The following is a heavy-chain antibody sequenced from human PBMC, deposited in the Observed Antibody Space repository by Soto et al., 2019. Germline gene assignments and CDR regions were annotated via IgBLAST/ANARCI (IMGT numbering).Heavy chain of an antibody. D-gene: IGHD3-3*01. V-gene: IGHV3-9*01. CDR2: ISWDGYSI. CDR3: ARSWSGSTSGRVDV. J-gene: IGHJ6*02. CDR1: GFTFDDHV. Sequence: LRLSCVASGFTFDDHVMRWVRQLPGKGLEWVGHISWDGYSIGYGGSVRGRFTISRDNAKNTLYLQMNSLRPEDTALYYCARSWSGSTSGRVDVWGQGTTVTVSS.